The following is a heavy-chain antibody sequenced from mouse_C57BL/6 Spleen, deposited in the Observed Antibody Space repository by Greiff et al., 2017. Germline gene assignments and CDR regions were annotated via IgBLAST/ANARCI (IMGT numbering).Heavy chain of an antibody. V-gene: IGHV5-6*01. CDR2: ISSGGSYT. D-gene: IGHD2-5*01. Sequence: EVQLVESGGDLVKPGGSLKLSCAASGFTFSSYGMSWVRQTPDKRLEWVATISSGGSYTYYPDSVKGRFTISRDNAKNTLYLQMSSLKSEDTAMYYCARHRDSNYFYYFDYWGQGTTLTVSS. CDR1: GFTFSSYG. CDR3: ARHRDSNYFYYFDY. J-gene: IGHJ2*01.